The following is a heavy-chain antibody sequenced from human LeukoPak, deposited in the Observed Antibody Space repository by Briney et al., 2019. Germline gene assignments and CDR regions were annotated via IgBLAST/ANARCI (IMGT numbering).Heavy chain of an antibody. CDR2: ISWNSGSI. D-gene: IGHD3-22*01. Sequence: GGSLRLSCAASGFTFDDYAMHWVRQASGKGLEWVSGISWNSGSIGYADSVKGRFTISRDNAKNSLYLQMNSLRAEDAALYYCAKDLPYYYDSSGYTFDYWGQGTLVTVSS. CDR1: GFTFDDYA. CDR3: AKDLPYYYDSSGYTFDY. J-gene: IGHJ4*02. V-gene: IGHV3-9*01.